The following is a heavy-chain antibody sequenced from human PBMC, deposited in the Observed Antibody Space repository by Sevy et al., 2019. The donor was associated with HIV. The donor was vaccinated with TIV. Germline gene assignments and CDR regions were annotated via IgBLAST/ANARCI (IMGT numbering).Heavy chain of an antibody. Sequence: SETLSLTCTVSGGSISSGGYYWSWIRQHPGKGLEWIGYIYYSGSTYYNPSLKSRVTISVDTSKNQFSLKLGSVTAADTAVYYCARERTVPAAPFDPWGQGTLVTVSS. D-gene: IGHD2-2*01. J-gene: IGHJ5*02. CDR1: GGSISSGGYY. CDR3: ARERTVPAAPFDP. V-gene: IGHV4-31*03. CDR2: IYYSGST.